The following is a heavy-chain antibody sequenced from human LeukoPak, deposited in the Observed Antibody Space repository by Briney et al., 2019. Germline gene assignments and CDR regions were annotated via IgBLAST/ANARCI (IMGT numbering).Heavy chain of an antibody. J-gene: IGHJ4*02. CDR3: AMRIQLWSQDY. V-gene: IGHV1-69*06. Sequence: ASVKVSCKASGGTFSSYAISWVRQAPGQGLEWMGGIIPIFGTANYAQKFQGRVTITADKSTSTAYMELSSLRSEDTAVYYCAMRIQLWSQDYWGQGTLSPSPQ. CDR2: IIPIFGTA. D-gene: IGHD5-18*01. CDR1: GGTFSSYA.